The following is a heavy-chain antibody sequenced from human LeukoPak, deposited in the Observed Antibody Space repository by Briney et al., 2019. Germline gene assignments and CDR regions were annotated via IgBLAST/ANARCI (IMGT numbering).Heavy chain of an antibody. CDR1: GGSISSGDYY. Sequence: SETLSLTCTVSGGSISSGDYYWSWIRQPPGKGLEWIGYIYYSGSTYYNPSLKSRVTISVDTSKNQFSLKLSSVTAADTAVYYCAREFYSSSWYVDYWGQGTLVTASS. V-gene: IGHV4-30-4*01. J-gene: IGHJ4*02. CDR2: IYYSGST. CDR3: AREFYSSSWYVDY. D-gene: IGHD6-13*01.